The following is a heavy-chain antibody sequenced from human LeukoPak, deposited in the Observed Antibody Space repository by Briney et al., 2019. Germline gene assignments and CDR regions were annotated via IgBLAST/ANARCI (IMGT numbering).Heavy chain of an antibody. D-gene: IGHD3-3*01. CDR1: GFTFSSYS. Sequence: GGSLRLSCAASGFTFSSYSMNWVRQAPGKGLEWVSSISSSSSYIYHADSVKGRFTISRDNAKNSLYLQMNSLRAEDTAVYYCARDGTDFWHDYWGQGTLVTVSS. CDR2: ISSSSSYI. CDR3: ARDGTDFWHDY. J-gene: IGHJ4*01. V-gene: IGHV3-21*01.